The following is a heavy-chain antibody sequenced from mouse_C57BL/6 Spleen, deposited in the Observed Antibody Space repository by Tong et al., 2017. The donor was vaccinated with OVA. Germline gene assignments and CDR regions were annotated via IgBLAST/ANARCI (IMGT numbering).Heavy chain of an antibody. Sequence: EVQLQESGAELVRPGASVKLSCTASGFNIKDDYMHWVKQRPEQGLEWIGWIDPENGDTEYASKFQGKATITADTSSNTAYLQLSSLTSEDTAVYYCARGVYYDYDGGPWFAYWGQGTLVTVSA. CDR1: GFNIKDDY. CDR2: IDPENGDT. D-gene: IGHD2-4*01. J-gene: IGHJ3*01. CDR3: ARGVYYDYDGGPWFAY. V-gene: IGHV14-4*01.